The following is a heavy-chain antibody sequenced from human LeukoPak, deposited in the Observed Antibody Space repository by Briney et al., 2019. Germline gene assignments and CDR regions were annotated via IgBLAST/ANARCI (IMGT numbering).Heavy chain of an antibody. Sequence: ASVKVSCKASGYTFTSYYIHWVRQAPGQGLEWMGIINPSGGSTTYAQKFQGRVTMTRDTSKNQFSLKLSSVTAADTAVYYCARQVTVTTFDYWGQGTLVTVSS. CDR3: ARQVTVTTFDY. J-gene: IGHJ4*02. D-gene: IGHD4-17*01. CDR1: GYTFTSYY. V-gene: IGHV1-46*01. CDR2: INPSGGST.